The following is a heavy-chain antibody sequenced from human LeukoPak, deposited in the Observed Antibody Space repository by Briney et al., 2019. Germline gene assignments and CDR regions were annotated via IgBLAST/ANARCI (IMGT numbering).Heavy chain of an antibody. CDR3: ASRGGQNYDSSFPFGY. V-gene: IGHV3-23*01. Sequence: PGGSLRLSCAVSGFTFSSYGMSWVRQAPGKGLEWVSAISGNGGITYYADSVKGRFTISRDNSKNTLYLQMNSLRAEDTALYYCASRGGQNYDSSFPFGYWGQGTLVTVSS. CDR1: GFTFSSYG. CDR2: ISGNGGIT. D-gene: IGHD3-22*01. J-gene: IGHJ4*02.